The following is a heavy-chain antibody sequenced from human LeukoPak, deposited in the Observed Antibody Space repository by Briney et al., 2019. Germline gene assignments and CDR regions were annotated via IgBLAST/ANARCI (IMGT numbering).Heavy chain of an antibody. CDR2: ISWNSGSI. V-gene: IGHV3-9*01. CDR3: AKGVSRAYSSSCSY. Sequence: GGSLRLSCAASGFTFDDYAMHWVRQAPGKGLEWVSGISWNSGSIGYADSVKGRFTISRDNAKNSLYLQMNSLRAEDTALYYCAKGVSRAYSSSCSYWGQGTLVTVSS. J-gene: IGHJ4*02. CDR1: GFTFDDYA. D-gene: IGHD6-13*01.